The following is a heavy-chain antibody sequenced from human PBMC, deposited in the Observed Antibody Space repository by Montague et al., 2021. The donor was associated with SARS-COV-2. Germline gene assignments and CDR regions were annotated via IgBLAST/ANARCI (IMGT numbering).Heavy chain of an antibody. CDR1: GLTFTSYW. V-gene: IGHV3-7*01. CDR2: IKQDGSEK. Sequence: SLRLSCAASGLTFTSYWMSWVRQAPGTGLEWVANIKQDGSEKYYVDSVKGRFTIARDNAKNSLYLQMNSLRAEDTAVYYCARVPSGSWYFDSWGQGTLVTVSS. D-gene: IGHD6-13*01. CDR3: ARVPSGSWYFDS. J-gene: IGHJ4*02.